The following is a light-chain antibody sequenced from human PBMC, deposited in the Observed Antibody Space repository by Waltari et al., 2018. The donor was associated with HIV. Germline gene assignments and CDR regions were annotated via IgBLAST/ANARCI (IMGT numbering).Light chain of an antibody. J-gene: IGKJ4*01. CDR2: AAS. Sequence: AVRMTPSPSSCPASPGARVTVSCRASQGISSYLAWYQQKPGKAPKLLIYAASTLQSGVPSRFSGSGSGTDFTLTISCLQSEDFATYYCQQYYSYPPLTFGGGTKVEIK. V-gene: IGKV1-8*01. CDR3: QQYYSYPPLT. CDR1: QGISSY.